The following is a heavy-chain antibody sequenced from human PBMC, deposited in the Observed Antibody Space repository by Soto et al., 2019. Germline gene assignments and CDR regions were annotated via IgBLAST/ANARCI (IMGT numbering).Heavy chain of an antibody. Sequence: PSETLSLTCTVSGGSISSYYWSWIRQPPGKGLEWIGYIYYSGGTNSNPSLKSRATISVDTSKNQFSLKLSSVTAADTAVYYCARGGVDYYDSSGYYFSPYYFDYWGQGTLVTVSS. CDR2: IYYSGGT. J-gene: IGHJ4*02. D-gene: IGHD3-22*01. CDR3: ARGGVDYYDSSGYYFSPYYFDY. V-gene: IGHV4-59*08. CDR1: GGSISSYY.